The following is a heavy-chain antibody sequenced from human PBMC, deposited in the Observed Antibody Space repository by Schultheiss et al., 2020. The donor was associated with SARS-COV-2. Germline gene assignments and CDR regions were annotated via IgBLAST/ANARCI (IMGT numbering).Heavy chain of an antibody. CDR2: IYYSGST. CDR1: GGSFSGYY. V-gene: IGHV4-59*01. CDR3: ARAGYDSSGYYGSPSFDY. Sequence: SETLSLTCAVYGGSFSGYYWSWIRQPPGKGLEWIGYIYYSGSTNYNPSLKSRVTISVDTSKNQFSLKLSSVTAADTAVYYCARAGYDSSGYYGSPSFDYWGQGTLVTVSS. J-gene: IGHJ4*02. D-gene: IGHD3-22*01.